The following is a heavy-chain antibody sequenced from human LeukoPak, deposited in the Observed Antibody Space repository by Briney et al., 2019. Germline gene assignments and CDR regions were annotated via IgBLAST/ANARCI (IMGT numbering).Heavy chain of an antibody. J-gene: IGHJ4*02. CDR1: GYTFTGYY. Sequence: ASVKVSCKASGYTFTGYYMHWGRQAPGQGREWMGWINPNSGGTNYAQKVQGRVNMTRDTTTRQVYMELSSLRSEATAVYYCARVLRYYDSSGSPCGYWGQGTLVTVSS. CDR2: INPNSGGT. V-gene: IGHV1-2*02. D-gene: IGHD3-22*01. CDR3: ARVLRYYDSSGSPCGY.